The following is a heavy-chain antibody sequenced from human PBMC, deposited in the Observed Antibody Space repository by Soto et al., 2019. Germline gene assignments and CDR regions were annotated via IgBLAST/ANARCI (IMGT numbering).Heavy chain of an antibody. Sequence: GGSLRLSCAASGFTFSNYAMNWVHQAPGKGLEWVSGISDGGGDTYYADSVKGRFTISRDNSKNTLYLQMTSLRAEDTAVYHCAKDHFGSGSYRFDYWGQGTLVTVSS. CDR3: AKDHFGSGSYRFDY. J-gene: IGHJ4*02. CDR1: GFTFSNYA. D-gene: IGHD3-10*01. V-gene: IGHV3-23*01. CDR2: ISDGGGDT.